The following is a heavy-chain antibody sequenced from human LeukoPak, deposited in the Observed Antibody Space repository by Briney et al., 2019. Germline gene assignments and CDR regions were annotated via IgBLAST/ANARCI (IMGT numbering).Heavy chain of an antibody. D-gene: IGHD6-19*01. Sequence: PGGSLRLSCAASGFTFRNYEMNWVRQAPGKGLEWVSYITSSSSTIYYADSVKGRFTISRDSAKNSLYLQMNSLRAEDTAVYYCARGPSVGSGWSPDYWGQGTLVTVSS. CDR2: ITSSSSTI. CDR3: ARGPSVGSGWSPDY. V-gene: IGHV3-48*03. J-gene: IGHJ4*02. CDR1: GFTFRNYE.